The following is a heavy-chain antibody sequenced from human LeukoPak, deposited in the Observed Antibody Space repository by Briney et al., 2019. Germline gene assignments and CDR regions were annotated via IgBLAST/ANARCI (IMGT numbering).Heavy chain of an antibody. CDR2: ISAYNGNK. D-gene: IGHD6-13*01. CDR1: GYTCTTYD. Sequence: ASVKVSCKASGYTCTTYDINWVRQPTGQGPEGMGWISAYNGNKTYYQTLQGRVTIITDTSTSTASNELRSLRSDSAAAYYCGREWDIAAPGTDFDHWGQGTLVTVSS. J-gene: IGHJ4*02. V-gene: IGHV1-18*01. CDR3: GREWDIAAPGTDFDH.